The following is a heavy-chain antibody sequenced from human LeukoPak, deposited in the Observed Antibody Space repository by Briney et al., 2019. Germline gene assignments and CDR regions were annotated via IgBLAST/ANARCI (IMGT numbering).Heavy chain of an antibody. V-gene: IGHV3-48*03. CDR3: AGYPSPQERFGSGNYYYFYMEV. Sequence: GGSLRLSCAASGFTFSTYYMNWVRQAPGKGLEWVSYISRGGSNIYYADSVKGRFTISRDNAKNSLYLQMNSLRAEDTAVYYWAGYPSPQERFGSGNYYYFYMEVWGKGTTVPVS. CDR1: GFTFSTYY. J-gene: IGHJ6*03. CDR2: ISRGGSNI. D-gene: IGHD3-10*01.